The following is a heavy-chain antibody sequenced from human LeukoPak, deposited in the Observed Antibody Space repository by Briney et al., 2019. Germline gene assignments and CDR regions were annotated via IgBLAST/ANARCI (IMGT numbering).Heavy chain of an antibody. CDR2: INPSGGST. D-gene: IGHD3-16*01. J-gene: IGHJ4*02. V-gene: IGHV1-46*01. CDR1: GYTFTSYY. CDR3: AIDPGLYSPTENYFDY. Sequence: ASVKVSCKASGYTFTSYYMHWVQQAPGQGLEWMGIINPSGGSTSYAQKFQGRVTMTRDTSTSTVYMELSSLRSEDTAVYYCAIDPGLYSPTENYFDYWGQATLVTVSS.